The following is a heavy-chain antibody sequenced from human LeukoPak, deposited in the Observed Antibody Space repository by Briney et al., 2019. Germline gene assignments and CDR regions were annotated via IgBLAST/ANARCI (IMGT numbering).Heavy chain of an antibody. V-gene: IGHV3-74*01. CDR1: GFTVSSNY. D-gene: IGHD5-24*01. CDR2: INTGGSTT. CDR3: SRDLRGRDDY. J-gene: IGHJ4*02. Sequence: PGGSLRLSCAASGFTVSSNYMSWVRQAPGKGLEWVSRINTGGSTTDYADSVKGRFTISRDNAKNTLYLQMNSLRAEDTAVYYCSRDLRGRDDYWGQGILVIVSS.